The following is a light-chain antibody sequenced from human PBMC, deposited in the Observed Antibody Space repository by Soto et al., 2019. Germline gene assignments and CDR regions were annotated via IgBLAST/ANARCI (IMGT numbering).Light chain of an antibody. Sequence: QSALTQPASVSGSPGQSITISCTGTSSDVGGYNYVSWYQQHPGKAPKLMMYEVSNRPSGVSNRFSGSKSGNTASLTISGLQAEDEAVYYCSSYTSSSTVVFGGGTKVTVL. J-gene: IGLJ2*01. CDR2: EVS. CDR1: SSDVGGYNY. CDR3: SSYTSSSTVV. V-gene: IGLV2-14*01.